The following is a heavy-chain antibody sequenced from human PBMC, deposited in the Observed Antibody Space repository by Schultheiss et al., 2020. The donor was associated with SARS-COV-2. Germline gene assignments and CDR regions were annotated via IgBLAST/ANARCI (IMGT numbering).Heavy chain of an antibody. CDR2: IYWDDDK. V-gene: IGHV2-5*02. CDR3: AHRGGSGFSGSLYFDY. J-gene: IGHJ4*02. CDR1: GFSLSTGGKC. D-gene: IGHD1-26*01. Sequence: SGPTLVKPTQTLTLTCTFSGFSLSTGGKCVSWIRQPPGKALEWLALIYWDDDKRYSPSLRSRLTITKDTSKNQVVLTMTNMDPVDTATYYCAHRGGSGFSGSLYFDYWGQGTLVTVSS.